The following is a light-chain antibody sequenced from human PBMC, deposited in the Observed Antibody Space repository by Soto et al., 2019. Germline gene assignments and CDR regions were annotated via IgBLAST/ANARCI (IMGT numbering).Light chain of an antibody. CDR1: SSNIGAGYD. CDR3: QSYDSSLSGWV. J-gene: IGLJ1*01. Sequence: QSVLTQPPSVSGAPGQRVTISCTGSSSNIGAGYDVHWYQQLPGTAPKLLIYGNSNRPSGVPDRFSGSKSGTSASLAITGLQAEDEAYYYCQSYDSSLSGWVFGTGTKVTVL. V-gene: IGLV1-40*01. CDR2: GNS.